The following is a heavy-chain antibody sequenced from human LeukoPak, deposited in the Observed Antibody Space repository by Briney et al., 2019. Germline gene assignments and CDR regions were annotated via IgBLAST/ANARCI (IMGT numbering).Heavy chain of an antibody. CDR1: GGSFSGYY. V-gene: IGHV4-34*01. CDR3: ARVRRLGSSSWYSWFDP. Sequence: SDTLSLTCAVYGGSFSGYYWSWIRQPPGKGLEWIGEINHSGSTNYNPSLKSRVTISVDTSKNQFSLKLSSVTAADTAVYYCARVRRLGSSSWYSWFDPWGQGTLVTVSS. CDR2: INHSGST. J-gene: IGHJ5*02. D-gene: IGHD6-13*01.